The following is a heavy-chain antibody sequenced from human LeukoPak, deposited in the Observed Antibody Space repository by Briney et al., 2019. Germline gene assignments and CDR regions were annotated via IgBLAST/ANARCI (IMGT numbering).Heavy chain of an antibody. CDR2: INHSGST. CDR3: ARLRDVVVPAGFDY. Sequence: PSETLSLTCAVYGGSFSGYYWSWIRQPPGKGLEWIGEINHSGSTNYNPSLKSRVTISVDTSKNQFSLKLSSVTAADTAVYYCARLRDVVVPAGFDYWGQGTLVTVSS. D-gene: IGHD2-2*01. CDR1: GGSFSGYY. V-gene: IGHV4-34*01. J-gene: IGHJ4*02.